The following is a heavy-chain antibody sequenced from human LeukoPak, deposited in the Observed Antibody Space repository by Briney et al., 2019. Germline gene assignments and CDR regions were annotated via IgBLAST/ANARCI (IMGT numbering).Heavy chain of an antibody. CDR3: ATNSGHVWN. CDR2: IYHSGST. D-gene: IGHD5-12*01. Sequence: SETLSLTCDVSGGSISQSTNNWWSWVRQPPGKGLEWIGEIYHSGSTNCNPSLKSRVTISVAKSKNQFSLNLKPVPAADTAVYYCATNSGHVWNWGQGTLVIVSS. J-gene: IGHJ4*02. CDR1: GGSISQSTNNW. V-gene: IGHV4-4*02.